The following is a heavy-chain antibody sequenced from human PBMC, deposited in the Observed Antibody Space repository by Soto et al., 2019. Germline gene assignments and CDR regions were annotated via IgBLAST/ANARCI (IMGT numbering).Heavy chain of an antibody. CDR3: ARLDSPVSWFDP. D-gene: IGHD3-22*01. CDR2: ISYTGTT. CDR1: GASINYSGYY. Sequence: PSETLSLTCTVSGASINYSGYYWAWIRQPPGKGLEWIGCISYTGTTHHNPSLKSRLTISVDTSKDQFSLKLSSVTAADTAVYYCARLDSPVSWFDPWGQGTLVTVSS. V-gene: IGHV4-39*01. J-gene: IGHJ5*02.